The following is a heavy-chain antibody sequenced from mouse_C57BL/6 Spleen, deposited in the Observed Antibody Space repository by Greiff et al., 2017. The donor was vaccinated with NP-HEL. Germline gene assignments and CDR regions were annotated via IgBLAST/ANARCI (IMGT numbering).Heavy chain of an antibody. D-gene: IGHD1-1*01. Sequence: VQLQQSGPELVKPGASVKIPCKASGYTFTDYHMDWVKPSHGKSLEWIGDINPNNGGTIYNQKFKGKATLTVDKSSSTAYMELRSLTSEDTAVYYCARTPHYGSSGFAYWGKGTLVTVSA. J-gene: IGHJ3*01. CDR2: INPNNGGT. CDR3: ARTPHYGSSGFAY. V-gene: IGHV1-18*01. CDR1: GYTFTDYH.